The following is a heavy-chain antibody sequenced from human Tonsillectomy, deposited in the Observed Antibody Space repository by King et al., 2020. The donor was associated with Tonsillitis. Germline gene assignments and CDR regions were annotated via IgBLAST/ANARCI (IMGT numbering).Heavy chain of an antibody. D-gene: IGHD1/OR15-1a*01. J-gene: IGHJ4*02. V-gene: IGHV1-18*01. Sequence: QLVQSGAEVKKPGASVKVSCKASGYTFTSFGIAWGRQAPGQGLEWMGWVTPYNGNTHYAQKFQGRVTMTADTSTTTVYMELKSLGSDDTALYYCARGNTRPFDDWGQGTLVTVSS. CDR1: GYTFTSFG. CDR2: VTPYNGNT. CDR3: ARGNTRPFDD.